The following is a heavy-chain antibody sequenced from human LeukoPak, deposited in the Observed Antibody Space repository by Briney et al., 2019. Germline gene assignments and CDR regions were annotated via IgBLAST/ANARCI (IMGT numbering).Heavy chain of an antibody. V-gene: IGHV4-39*01. D-gene: IGHD2-15*01. CDR2: IYYSGST. Sequence: QPSETLSLTCTVSGGSISSSSHYWGWIRQPPGNGLEWIGSIYYSGSTYYNPSLKSRVTISVDTSKNQFSLKLSSVTAADTAVYYCARHNIVVVVAAKAFDYWGQGTLVTVSS. CDR1: GGSISSSSHY. CDR3: ARHNIVVVVAAKAFDY. J-gene: IGHJ4*02.